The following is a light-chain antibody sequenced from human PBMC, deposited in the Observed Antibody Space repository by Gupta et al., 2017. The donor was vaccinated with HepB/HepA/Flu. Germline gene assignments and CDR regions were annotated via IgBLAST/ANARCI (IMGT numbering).Light chain of an antibody. CDR2: WAS. V-gene: IGKV4-1*01. CDR3: QQDASTPLT. J-gene: IGKJ3*01. Sequence: DIVMTQSPDSLAVSLGERATINCKSSQSVLYSSNNKNYLAWYQQKPGQPPKLLIYWASTRESGVPDRFSGSGSGTDFTLTISILHAEDVAVYCCQQDASTPLTFGHGTKVDIK. CDR1: QSVLYSSNNKNY.